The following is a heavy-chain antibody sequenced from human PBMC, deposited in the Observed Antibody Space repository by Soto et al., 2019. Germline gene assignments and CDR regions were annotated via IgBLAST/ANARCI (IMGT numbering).Heavy chain of an antibody. CDR3: ARDSSGYYWFDP. D-gene: IGHD3-22*01. V-gene: IGHV4-38-2*02. J-gene: IGHJ5*02. CDR2: IYHSGTT. Sequence: ETLSLTCAVSGFSISSGYFWGWIRQPPGKGPEWLGSIYHSGTTYYNPSVKGRVTISVDTSKNQFSLKMSSVTAADTAVYYCARDSSGYYWFDPWGQGTRVTVSS. CDR1: GFSISSGYF.